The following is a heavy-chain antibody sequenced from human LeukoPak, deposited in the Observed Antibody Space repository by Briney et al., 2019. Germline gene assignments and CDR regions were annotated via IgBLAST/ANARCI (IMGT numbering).Heavy chain of an antibody. CDR3: ARASSGWYGVDY. CDR1: GGSISSYY. J-gene: IGHJ4*02. V-gene: IGHV4-59*01. Sequence: SSETLSLTCTVSGGSISSYYWSWIRQPPGKGLGWIGYIYYSGSTNYNPSLKSRVTISVDTSKNQFSLKLSSVTAADTAVYYCARASSGWYGVDYWGQGTLVTVSS. D-gene: IGHD6-19*01. CDR2: IYYSGST.